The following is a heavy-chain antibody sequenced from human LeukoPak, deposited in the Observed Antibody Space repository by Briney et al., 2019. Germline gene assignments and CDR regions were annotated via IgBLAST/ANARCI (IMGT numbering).Heavy chain of an antibody. Sequence: PSETLSLTCTVSGGSISSSSYYWGWIRQPPGKGLEWIGSIYYSGSTYYNPSLKSRVTISVDTSKTVLSLKLTSVTAADTAVYFCARRRRLGPSLDCWGQGTLVAVSS. CDR1: GGSISSSSYY. J-gene: IGHJ4*02. CDR3: ARRRRLGPSLDC. CDR2: IYYSGST. V-gene: IGHV4-39*01. D-gene: IGHD1-26*01.